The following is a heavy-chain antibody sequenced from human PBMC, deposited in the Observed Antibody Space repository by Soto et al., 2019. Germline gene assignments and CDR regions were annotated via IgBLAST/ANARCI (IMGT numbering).Heavy chain of an antibody. V-gene: IGHV3-30*18. J-gene: IGHJ6*02. D-gene: IGHD2-2*01. CDR2: ISYDGSNK. CDR1: GFTFSSYG. CDR3: AKDPHRAGRVLYYYYYYGMDV. Sequence: QVQLVESGGGVVQPGRSLRLSCAASGFTFSSYGMHWVRQAPGKGLEWVAVISYDGSNKYYADSVKGRLTISRDNSKNTLYRKMNSLRSEHPSVYYCAKDPHRAGRVLYYYYYYGMDVCGQGSTVTVSS.